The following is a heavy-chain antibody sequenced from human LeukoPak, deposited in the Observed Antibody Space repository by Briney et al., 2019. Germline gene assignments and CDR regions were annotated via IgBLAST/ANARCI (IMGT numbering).Heavy chain of an antibody. CDR3: ANNGRLHGMDV. Sequence: GGALRVSSVPPGFTLSSSWVRGVRPAPRKGGEGVAKINNNERESNYVYSVEGRFSISSDNANNSLHLQMNSLSVEDKAVYYFANNGRLHGMDVWGQGTTVTVSS. V-gene: IGHV3-7*02. J-gene: IGHJ6*02. CDR2: INNNERES. CDR1: GFTLSSSW. D-gene: IGHD1/OR15-1a*01.